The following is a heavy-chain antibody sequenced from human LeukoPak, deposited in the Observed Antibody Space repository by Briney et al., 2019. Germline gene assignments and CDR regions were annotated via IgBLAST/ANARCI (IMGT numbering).Heavy chain of an antibody. CDR1: GFTFSSYE. Sequence: GGSLRLSCAASGFTFSSYEMNWVRQAPGKGLEWVSYISSSGSTIYYADSVKGRFTISRDNAKNSLYLQMNSLRAEDTAVYYCASPYYDILTGPVGAFDIWGQGTMVTVSS. V-gene: IGHV3-48*03. CDR2: ISSSGSTI. D-gene: IGHD3-9*01. CDR3: ASPYYDILTGPVGAFDI. J-gene: IGHJ3*02.